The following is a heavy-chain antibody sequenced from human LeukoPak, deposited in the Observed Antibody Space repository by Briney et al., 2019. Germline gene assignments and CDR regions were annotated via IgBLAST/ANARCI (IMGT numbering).Heavy chain of an antibody. J-gene: IGHJ4*02. CDR2: IYTSGST. D-gene: IGHD3-10*01. Sequence: SETLSLTCTVSGGSISSYYWSWIRQPAGKGLEWIGRIYTSGSTNYNPSLKSRVTMSVDTSKNQFSLKLSSVTAVDTAVYYCARDRYYYGSGSLRFDYWGQGTLVTVSS. CDR1: GGSISSYY. CDR3: ARDRYYYGSGSLRFDY. V-gene: IGHV4-4*07.